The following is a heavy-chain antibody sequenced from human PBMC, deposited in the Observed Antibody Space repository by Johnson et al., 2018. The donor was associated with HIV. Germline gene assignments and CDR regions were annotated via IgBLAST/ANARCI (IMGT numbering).Heavy chain of an antibody. Sequence: VQLVESGGGLVQPGGSLRLSCAASGFTFSSYWMSWVRQAPGKGLEWVANIKQDGSEKYYVDSVKGRFTISRDNAKNTLYLQMNSLRAEDTAVYYCARDKAVGYSSGWHVFDIWGQGTVVTVSS. J-gene: IGHJ3*02. CDR3: ARDKAVGYSSGWHVFDI. V-gene: IGHV3-7*01. D-gene: IGHD6-19*01. CDR1: GFTFSSYW. CDR2: IKQDGSEK.